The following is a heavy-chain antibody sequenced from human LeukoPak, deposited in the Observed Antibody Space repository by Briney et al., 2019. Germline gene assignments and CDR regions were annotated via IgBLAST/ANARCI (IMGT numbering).Heavy chain of an antibody. CDR3: ARRGGAHDYGDFYFDY. CDR1: GGSISSSSYY. Sequence: PSETLSLTCTVSGGSISSSSYYWGWIRQPPGKGLEWIGSIYYSGSTYYNPSLKSRVTISVDTSKNQFSLKLSSVTAADTAVYYCARRGGAHDYGDFYFDYWGQGTLVTVSS. J-gene: IGHJ4*02. V-gene: IGHV4-39*01. D-gene: IGHD4-17*01. CDR2: IYYSGST.